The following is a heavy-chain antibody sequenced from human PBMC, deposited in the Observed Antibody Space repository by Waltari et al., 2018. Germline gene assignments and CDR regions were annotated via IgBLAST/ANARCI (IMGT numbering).Heavy chain of an antibody. CDR1: GFTFSSYW. CDR2: IKQDGSEK. Sequence: EVQLVESGGGLVQPGGSLRLSCAASGFTFSSYWMSWVRQAPGKGLEWVANIKQDGSEKYYVDSVKGRLTISRDNAKNSLYLQMNSLRAEDTAVYYCARENYYKPTDYWGQGTLVTVSS. V-gene: IGHV3-7*01. J-gene: IGHJ4*02. D-gene: IGHD3-10*01. CDR3: ARENYYKPTDY.